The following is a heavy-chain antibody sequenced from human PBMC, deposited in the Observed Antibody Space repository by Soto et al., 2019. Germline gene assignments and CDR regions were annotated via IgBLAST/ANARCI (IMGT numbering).Heavy chain of an antibody. CDR3: ARDKGRGYFDL. V-gene: IGHV3-72*01. Sequence: GSLRLSCAASRCTFSDHYMDWVRKAPGNGLEWVGRTRNKANSYTTEYAASVKGRFTISRDDSKNSLYLQMNSLKTEDTAVYYCARDKGRGYFDLWGRGTVVTVPS. CDR1: RCTFSDHY. CDR2: TRNKANSYTT. J-gene: IGHJ2*01.